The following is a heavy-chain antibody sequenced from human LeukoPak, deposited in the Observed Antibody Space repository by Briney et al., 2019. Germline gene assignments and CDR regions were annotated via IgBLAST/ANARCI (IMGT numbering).Heavy chain of an antibody. J-gene: IGHJ6*04. CDR2: IRYDGSKK. Sequence: GGSLRLSCAASGSTFSNYGMHWVRRAPGKALEWVTFIRYDGSKKYYADSVKGRFTISRDNAKNSLYLQMNSLRAEDTAVYYCAELGITMIGGVWGKGTTVTISS. CDR1: GSTFSNYG. D-gene: IGHD3-10*02. CDR3: AELGITMIGGV. V-gene: IGHV3-30*02.